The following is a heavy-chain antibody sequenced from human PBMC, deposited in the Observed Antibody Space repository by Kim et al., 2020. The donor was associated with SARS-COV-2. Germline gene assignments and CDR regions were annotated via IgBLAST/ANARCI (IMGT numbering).Heavy chain of an antibody. D-gene: IGHD1-26*01. CDR1: GFTFDDYA. Sequence: GGSLRLFCAASGFTFDDYAMHWVRQAPGKGLEWVSGISWNSGSIGYADSVKGRFTISRDNAKNSLYLQMNSLRAEDTALYYCAKDKVGATVGWFDPWGQGTLVTVSS. CDR2: ISWNSGSI. J-gene: IGHJ5*02. CDR3: AKDKVGATVGWFDP. V-gene: IGHV3-9*01.